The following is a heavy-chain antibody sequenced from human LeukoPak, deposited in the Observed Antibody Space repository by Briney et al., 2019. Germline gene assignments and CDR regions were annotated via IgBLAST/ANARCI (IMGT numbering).Heavy chain of an antibody. V-gene: IGHV3-48*02. CDR2: IGAISTML. CDR1: GFRLIDYN. Sequence: GGSLRLSCVGSGFRLIDYNMNWVRQSPGKGLEWLGCIGAISTMLHYADSVKGRFTISRDDAKNSLYLQMNSLRYDDTAVYYCARDTPVPTIIPGVWGQGTLVAVSS. J-gene: IGHJ4*02. D-gene: IGHD2-2*01. CDR3: ARDTPVPTIIPGV.